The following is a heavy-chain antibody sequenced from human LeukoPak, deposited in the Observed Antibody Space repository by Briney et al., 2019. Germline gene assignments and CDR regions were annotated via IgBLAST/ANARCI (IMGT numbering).Heavy chain of an antibody. Sequence: GGSLRLSYETSGFTFSRYGMHWVRQAPGKGLEWVALIWHDGSNKNYAVSVKGRFTISRDNSKNTLYLQMNSLRAEDTAVYYCANNFDYWGQGTLVTVSS. CDR1: GFTFSRYG. J-gene: IGHJ4*02. V-gene: IGHV3-33*06. CDR2: IWHDGSNK. CDR3: ANNFDY.